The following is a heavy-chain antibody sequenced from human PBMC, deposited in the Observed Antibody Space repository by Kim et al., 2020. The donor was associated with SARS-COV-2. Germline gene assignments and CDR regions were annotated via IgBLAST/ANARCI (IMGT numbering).Heavy chain of an antibody. CDR1: GFTFSSYA. CDR3: ARDSSDSRFIWFGELSRGVPYY. J-gene: IGHJ4*02. CDR2: ISYDGSKK. V-gene: IGHV3-30*04. Sequence: GGSLRLSCAASGFTFSSYAMHWVRQAPGKGLEWVAVISYDGSKKYYADSVKGRFTISRDNSKNTLYLQMNSLRAEDTAVYYCARDSSDSRFIWFGELSRGVPYYWGQGTPVTVSS. D-gene: IGHD3-10*01.